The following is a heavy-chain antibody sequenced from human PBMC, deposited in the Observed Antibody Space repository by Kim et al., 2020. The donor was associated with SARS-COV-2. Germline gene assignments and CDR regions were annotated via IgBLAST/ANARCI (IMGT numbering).Heavy chain of an antibody. CDR3: AIDPLERRGGQNDC. V-gene: IGHV1-69*04. D-gene: IGHD1-1*01. CDR1: GGTFSSYA. J-gene: IGHJ4*02. CDR2: IIPILGIA. Sequence: SVKVSCKASGGTFSSYAISWVRQAPGQGLEWMGRIIPILGIANYAQKFQGRVTITADKSTSTAYMELSSLRSEDTAVYYCAIDPLERRGGQNDCWGQGTLVTVSS.